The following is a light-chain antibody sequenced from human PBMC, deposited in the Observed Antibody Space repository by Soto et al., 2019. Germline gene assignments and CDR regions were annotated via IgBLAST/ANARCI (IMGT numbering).Light chain of an antibody. Sequence: QSVLTQPASVSGSPGQSITISCTGTISDVSGYNFVSWYQQYPGEAPKLMIYDVSNRPSGVSNRFSGSKSGNTASLTISGLQAEDEADYYCCSYAGSTTFVFGTGTKVTVL. J-gene: IGLJ1*01. CDR3: CSYAGSTTFV. V-gene: IGLV2-23*02. CDR2: DVS. CDR1: ISDVSGYNF.